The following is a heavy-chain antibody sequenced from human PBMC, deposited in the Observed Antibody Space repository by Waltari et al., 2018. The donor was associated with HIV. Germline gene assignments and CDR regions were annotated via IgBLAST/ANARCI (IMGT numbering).Heavy chain of an antibody. D-gene: IGHD6-13*01. CDR1: GGPISSYL. CDR2: IYYGVLT. CDR3: ARDLGESSSWFGGVIGH. J-gene: IGHJ4*02. Sequence: QVQLQESGPGLAKPSETLPLRCTVSGGPISSYLLSWIRQPPGKGLEWIGYIYYGVLTNYNPSLNSRVTISVDTSKNQFSLKLSSVTAADTAVYYCARDLGESSSWFGGVIGHWGQGILVTVSS. V-gene: IGHV4-59*01.